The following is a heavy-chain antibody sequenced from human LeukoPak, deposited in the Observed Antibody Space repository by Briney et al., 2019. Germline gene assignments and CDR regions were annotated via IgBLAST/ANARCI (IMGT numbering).Heavy chain of an antibody. Sequence: GRSLRLSCAASGFTFSSYGMHRVRQAPGKGLEWVAVISYDGSNKYYADSVKGRFTISRDNSKNTLYLQMNSLRAEDTAVYYCAKDTCTSCYVTDYWGQGTLVTVSS. CDR1: GFTFSSYG. V-gene: IGHV3-30*18. CDR2: ISYDGSNK. CDR3: AKDTCTSCYVTDY. D-gene: IGHD2-2*01. J-gene: IGHJ4*02.